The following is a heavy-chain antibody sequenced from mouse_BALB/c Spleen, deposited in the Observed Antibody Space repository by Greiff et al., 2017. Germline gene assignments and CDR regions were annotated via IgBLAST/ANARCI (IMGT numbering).Heavy chain of an antibody. D-gene: IGHD2-10*02. Sequence: QVQLQQSGAELAKPGASVKMSCKASGYTFTSYWMHWVKQRPGQGLEWIGYINPSTGYTEYNQKFKDKATLTADKSSSTAYMQLSSLTSEDSAVYYCARSGYGNSFDDWGQGTTLTVSS. CDR1: GYTFTSYW. V-gene: IGHV1-7*01. CDR2: INPSTGYT. J-gene: IGHJ2*01. CDR3: ARSGYGNSFDD.